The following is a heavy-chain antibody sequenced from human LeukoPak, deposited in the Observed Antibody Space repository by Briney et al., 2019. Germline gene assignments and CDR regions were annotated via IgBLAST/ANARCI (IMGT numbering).Heavy chain of an antibody. CDR1: GYTFTSYG. CDR2: ISAYNGNT. CDR3: ARSDFDYYGSGSPIDY. V-gene: IGHV1-18*01. Sequence: ASVKVSCKASGYTFTSYGISWVRQAPGQGLEWMGWISAYNGNTNYAQKLQGRVTMTTDTSTSTAYMELRSLRSDDTAVYYCARSDFDYYGSGSPIDYWGQGTLVTVSS. J-gene: IGHJ4*02. D-gene: IGHD3-10*01.